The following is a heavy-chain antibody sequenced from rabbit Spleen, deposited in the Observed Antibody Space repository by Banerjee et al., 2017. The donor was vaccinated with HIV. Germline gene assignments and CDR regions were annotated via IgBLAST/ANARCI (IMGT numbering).Heavy chain of an antibody. CDR1: GFDLSSYYY. V-gene: IGHV1S45*01. CDR2: IYAGSSGST. D-gene: IGHD3-1*01. Sequence: QEQLEESGGGLVKPEGSLTLTCKASGFDLSSYYYMCWVRQAPGKGLEWIACIYAGSSGSTYYASWAKGRFTISKTSSTTVTLQMTSLTVADTATYFCARGPGSNIYKSYFALWGPGTLVTVS. CDR3: ARGPGSNIYKSYFAL. J-gene: IGHJ4*01.